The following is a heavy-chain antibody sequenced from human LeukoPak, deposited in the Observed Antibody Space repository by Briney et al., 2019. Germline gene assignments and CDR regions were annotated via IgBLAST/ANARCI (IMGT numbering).Heavy chain of an antibody. D-gene: IGHD3-22*01. J-gene: IGHJ4*02. CDR1: GGSISSSSYY. V-gene: IGHV4-39*01. CDR3: ASGTYDSSGYYNLPFDY. Sequence: SETLSLTCTVSGGSISSSSYYWGWIRQPPGKGLEWIGSIYYSGSTYYNPSLKSRVTISIDTSKNQFSLKLSSVTAADTAVYYCASGTYDSSGYYNLPFDYWGQGTLVTVSS. CDR2: IYYSGST.